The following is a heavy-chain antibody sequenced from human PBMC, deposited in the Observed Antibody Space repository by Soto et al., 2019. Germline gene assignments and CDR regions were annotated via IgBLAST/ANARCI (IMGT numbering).Heavy chain of an antibody. CDR3: ARDRSYDAAWFDP. Sequence: AGGSLRLSCAAPGFTFSSYSMNWVRQAPGKGLEWVSSISSSSSYIYYADSVKGRFTISRDNAKNSLYLQMNSLRAEDTAVYYCARDRSYDAAWFDPWGQGTLVTVSS. V-gene: IGHV3-21*01. CDR2: ISSSSSYI. CDR1: GFTFSSYS. D-gene: IGHD2-8*01. J-gene: IGHJ5*02.